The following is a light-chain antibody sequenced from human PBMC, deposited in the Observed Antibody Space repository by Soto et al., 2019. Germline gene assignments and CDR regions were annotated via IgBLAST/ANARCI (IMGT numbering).Light chain of an antibody. Sequence: QSALTQPASVSGSPGQSITISCAGTSSDVGGYNYVSWYQQLPGKAPQLVIYDVTHRPSGVSDRFSGSRSGNTASLTISGLQAEDEADYYCTSFTRGSTPYVLGNGTKVTVL. CDR1: SSDVGGYNY. CDR2: DVT. CDR3: TSFTRGSTPYV. V-gene: IGLV2-14*03. J-gene: IGLJ1*01.